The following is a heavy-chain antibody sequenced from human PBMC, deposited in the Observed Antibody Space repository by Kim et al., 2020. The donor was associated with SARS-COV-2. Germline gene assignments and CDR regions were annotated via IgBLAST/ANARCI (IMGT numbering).Heavy chain of an antibody. Sequence: YDASVKGRFTISRDDSKNSLYLQMNSLKTEDTAVYYCAREGLLWFGILDYWGQGTLVTVSS. J-gene: IGHJ4*02. V-gene: IGHV3-72*01. D-gene: IGHD3-10*01. CDR3: AREGLLWFGILDY.